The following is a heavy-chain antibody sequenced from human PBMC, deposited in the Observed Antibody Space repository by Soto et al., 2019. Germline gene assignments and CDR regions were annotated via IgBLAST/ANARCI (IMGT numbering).Heavy chain of an antibody. V-gene: IGHV4-30-4*01. J-gene: IGHJ4*02. CDR3: ARSLDGVAARTDY. CDR1: GGSISSGDYY. Sequence: SETLSLTCTVSGGSISSGDYYWSWIRQPPGKGLEWIGYIYYSGSTYYNPSLKSRVTISVDTSKNQFSLKLSSVTAADTAVYFCARSLDGVAARTDYWGQGTLVTVSS. D-gene: IGHD6-6*01. CDR2: IYYSGST.